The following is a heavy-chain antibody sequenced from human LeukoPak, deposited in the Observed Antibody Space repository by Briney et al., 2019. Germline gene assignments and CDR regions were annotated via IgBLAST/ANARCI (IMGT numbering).Heavy chain of an antibody. J-gene: IGHJ4*02. CDR3: ARAPHRSYNFGDVIDFDS. CDR2: ISPYNGNT. Sequence: GASVKVSCKASGYTFTSYGISWVRQAPGQGLEWMGWISPYNGNTKYAQKFQGRVIMTTDTSTGTAYMELRSLGSDDTAVYFCARAPHRSYNFGDVIDFDSWGQGTQVTVSS. V-gene: IGHV1-18*01. D-gene: IGHD3-3*01. CDR1: GYTFTSYG.